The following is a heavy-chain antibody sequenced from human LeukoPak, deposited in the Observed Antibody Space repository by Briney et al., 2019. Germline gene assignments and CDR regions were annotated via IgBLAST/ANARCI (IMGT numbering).Heavy chain of an antibody. CDR3: ARRLCGGDRYSTFSY. J-gene: IGHJ4*02. Sequence: SETLSLTCAVYGGSFSGYYWSWIRQPPGKGLEWIGEINHSGSTNYNPSLKSRVTISVDTSKNQFSLRLSSVTAADTAVYYCARRLCGGDRYSTFSYWGQGTLVTVSS. V-gene: IGHV4-34*01. D-gene: IGHD2-21*02. CDR2: INHSGST. CDR1: GGSFSGYY.